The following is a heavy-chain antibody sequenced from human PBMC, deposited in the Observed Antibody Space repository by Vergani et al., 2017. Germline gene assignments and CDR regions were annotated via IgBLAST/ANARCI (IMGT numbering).Heavy chain of an antibody. D-gene: IGHD1-1*01. V-gene: IGHV3-48*03. CDR3: ARGTGERDAFDI. J-gene: IGHJ3*02. CDR1: GFTFSSYE. CDR2: ISSSGSTI. Sequence: EVQLVESGGGLVQPGGSLRLSCAASGFTFSSYEMNWVRQAPGKGLEWVSYISSSGSTIYYADSVKGRFTISRDNAKNSLYLQMNSLRAVDTAVYYCARGTGERDAFDIWGQGTMVTVSS.